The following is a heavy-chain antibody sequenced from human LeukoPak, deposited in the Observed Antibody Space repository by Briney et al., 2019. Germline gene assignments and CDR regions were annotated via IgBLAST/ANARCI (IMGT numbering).Heavy chain of an antibody. Sequence: SETLSLTCTVSGYSISSGYYWGWIRQPPGKGLEWIGSIYHSGSTYYNPSLKSRVTISVDTSKNQFSLKLSSVTAADTAVYYCARRPGYYGSGNDYWGQGTLVTVSS. V-gene: IGHV4-38-2*02. CDR3: ARRPGYYGSGNDY. J-gene: IGHJ4*02. CDR1: GYSISSGYY. D-gene: IGHD3-10*01. CDR2: IYHSGST.